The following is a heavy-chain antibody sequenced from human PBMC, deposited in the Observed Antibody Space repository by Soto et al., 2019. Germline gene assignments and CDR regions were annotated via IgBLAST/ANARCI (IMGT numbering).Heavy chain of an antibody. Sequence: EVQLLESGGGLVQPGGSLRLSCAASGFTFSDYAMSWVRQAPGKGLEWVSAISGSGGTTYYADSVKGRFTISRDNSKNTLYLQMNSLRAEDTPVYSCAKDLDSSSSYPDHWGQGTLVTVSS. V-gene: IGHV3-23*01. CDR2: ISGSGGTT. D-gene: IGHD6-6*01. J-gene: IGHJ4*02. CDR3: AKDLDSSSSYPDH. CDR1: GFTFSDYA.